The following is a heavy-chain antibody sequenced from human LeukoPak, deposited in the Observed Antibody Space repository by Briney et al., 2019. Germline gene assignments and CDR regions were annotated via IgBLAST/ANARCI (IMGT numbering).Heavy chain of an antibody. D-gene: IGHD2-21*02. CDR2: IRSKANSYAT. Sequence: GGSLRLSCAASGFTFSGSAMHWVRQASGKGLEWVGRIRSKANSYATAYAASVKGRFTISRDDSKNTAYLQMNSLKTEDTAVYYCTSFCGGDCYSVDYWGQGTLVTVSS. CDR3: TSFCGGDCYSVDY. CDR1: GFTFSGSA. V-gene: IGHV3-73*01. J-gene: IGHJ4*02.